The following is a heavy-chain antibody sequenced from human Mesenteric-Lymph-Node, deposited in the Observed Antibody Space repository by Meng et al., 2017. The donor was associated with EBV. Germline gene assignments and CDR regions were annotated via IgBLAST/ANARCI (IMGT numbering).Heavy chain of an antibody. CDR3: ARVPSIIVVVPYYFDY. Sequence: VQRGQVGGEVKKPGASVKVSCKASGYTFIDYGVSWVRQAPGQGLEWMGWISGYNGNTNYAQKFQGRVTMTTDTSTSTAYMELRSLTSDDTAVYYCARVPSIIVVVPYYFDYWGQGTLVTVSS. D-gene: IGHD3-22*01. V-gene: IGHV1-18*01. CDR2: ISGYNGNT. CDR1: GYTFIDYG. J-gene: IGHJ4*02.